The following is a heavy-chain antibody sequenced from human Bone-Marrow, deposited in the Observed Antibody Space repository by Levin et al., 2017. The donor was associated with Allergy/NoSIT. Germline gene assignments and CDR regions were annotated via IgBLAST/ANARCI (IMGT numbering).Heavy chain of an antibody. CDR1: GFNFSSYW. CDR3: ARDRVTTNWYFDL. D-gene: IGHD4-17*01. J-gene: IGHJ2*01. V-gene: IGHV3-74*01. CDR2: INRDGSST. Sequence: GESLKISCSASGFNFSSYWMHWVRQAPGKGLVWVSRINRDGSSTSYADSVKGRFTISRDNAKNMLYLHMNSLRAEDTSVYYCARDRVTTNWYFDLWSRGTLVTVSS.